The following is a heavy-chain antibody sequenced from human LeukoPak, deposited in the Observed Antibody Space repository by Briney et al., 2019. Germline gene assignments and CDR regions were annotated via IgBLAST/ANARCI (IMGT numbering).Heavy chain of an antibody. CDR3: AKAPSRLAYIMDV. CDR2: ISWNSGSI. Sequence: PGGSLRLSCAASGFTFDDYAMHWVRQAPGKGLEWVSSISWNSGSIGYADSVKGRFTIPRDNAKNSLNLQMNSLRDEDTAVYYCAKAPSRLAYIMDVWGQGTTVTVSS. CDR1: GFTFDDYA. V-gene: IGHV3-9*01. D-gene: IGHD2-21*01. J-gene: IGHJ6*02.